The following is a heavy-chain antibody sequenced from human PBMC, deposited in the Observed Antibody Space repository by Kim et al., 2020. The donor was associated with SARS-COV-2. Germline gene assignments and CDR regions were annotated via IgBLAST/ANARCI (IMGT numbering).Heavy chain of an antibody. CDR3: ARVFNYGDTYWYFDL. D-gene: IGHD4-17*01. CDR2: IYYSGST. CDR1: GGSISSYY. V-gene: IGHV4-59*01. Sequence: SETLSLTCTVSGGSISSYYWSWIRQPPGKGLEWIGYIYYSGSTNYNPSLKSRVTISVDTSKNQFSLKLSSVTAADTAVYYCARVFNYGDTYWYFDLWGRGTLVTVSS. J-gene: IGHJ2*01.